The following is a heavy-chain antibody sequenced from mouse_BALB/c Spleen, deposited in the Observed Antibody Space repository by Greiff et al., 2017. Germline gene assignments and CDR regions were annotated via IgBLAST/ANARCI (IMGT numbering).Heavy chain of an antibody. D-gene: IGHD1-1*01. Sequence: VQLQQPGAELVRPGASVKLSCKASGYTFTSYWMHWVKQRPGQGLEWIGAIYPGNSDTSYNQKFKGKAKLTAVTSASTAYMELSSLTNEDSAVYYCTRSIFHGMRDAMDYWGQGTSVTVSS. CDR2: IYPGNSDT. J-gene: IGHJ4*01. CDR1: GYTFTSYW. V-gene: IGHV1-5*01. CDR3: TRSIFHGMRDAMDY.